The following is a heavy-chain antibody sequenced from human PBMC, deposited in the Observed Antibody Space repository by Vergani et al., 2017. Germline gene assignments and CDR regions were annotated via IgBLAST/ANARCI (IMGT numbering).Heavy chain of an antibody. CDR3: ARDADGSGSYTGELGAFDI. CDR2: ISSNGGST. Sequence: EVQLVESGGGLVQPGGSLRLSCAASGFTFSSYAMHWVRQAPGKGLEYVSAISSNGGSTYYANSVKGRFTISRDNSKNTLYLQMGSLRAEDMAVYYCARDADGSGSYTGELGAFDIWGQGTMVTVSS. J-gene: IGHJ3*02. CDR1: GFTFSSYA. V-gene: IGHV3-64*01. D-gene: IGHD1-26*01.